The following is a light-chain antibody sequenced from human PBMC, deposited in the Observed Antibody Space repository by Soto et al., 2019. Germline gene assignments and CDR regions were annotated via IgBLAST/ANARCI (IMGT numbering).Light chain of an antibody. J-gene: IGLJ2*01. CDR2: DVS. V-gene: IGLV2-14*01. CDR1: DSDVGGYNY. Sequence: QSALTQPASVSGSPGRSITSSCTGTDSDVGGYNYVSWYQQHPGKAPKVMIYDVSNRPSGVSNRFSGSKSGNTASLTISGLQAEDEADYYCSSYTSASTPLVFGGGTKLTVL. CDR3: SSYTSASTPLV.